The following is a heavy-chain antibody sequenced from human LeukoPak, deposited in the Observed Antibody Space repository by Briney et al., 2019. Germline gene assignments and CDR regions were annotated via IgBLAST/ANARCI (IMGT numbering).Heavy chain of an antibody. Sequence: ASVKVSCKASGYTFLHYGISWVRQAPGQGLEWMGWSSTFNGNRYYPPKLQDRVTMTTDTSTTTAYMELRSLTSDDTAVYYCARDLEGYGDSPDIWGQGTLVIVSS. CDR1: GYTFLHYG. V-gene: IGHV1-18*01. CDR3: ARDLEGYGDSPDI. D-gene: IGHD4-17*01. CDR2: SSTFNGNR. J-gene: IGHJ3*02.